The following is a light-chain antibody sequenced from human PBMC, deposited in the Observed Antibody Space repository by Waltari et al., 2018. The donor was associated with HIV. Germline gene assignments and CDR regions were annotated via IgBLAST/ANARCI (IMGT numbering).Light chain of an antibody. CDR1: ALPKQY. V-gene: IGLV3-25*03. Sequence: SHELTQPPSVSVSPGQTARITCSGDALPKQYAYWYQQKPGQAPVLVIDKDSERPSGIPERFSGSSSGTIVTLTISGVQAEDEADYYCQSPDSSGTWVFGGGTKLTVL. J-gene: IGLJ3*02. CDR2: KDS. CDR3: QSPDSSGTWV.